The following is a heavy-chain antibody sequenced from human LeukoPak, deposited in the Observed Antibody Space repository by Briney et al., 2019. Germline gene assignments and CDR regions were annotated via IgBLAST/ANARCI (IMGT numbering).Heavy chain of an antibody. CDR2: ISISGDDT. J-gene: IGHJ4*02. CDR1: GFTFSSSA. CDR3: ANPEWGTYLVGFDY. D-gene: IGHD1-26*01. V-gene: IGHV3-23*01. Sequence: PGGSLRLSCAASGFTFSSSAMNWVRQAPGKGLEWVSAISISGDDTYYAESVKGRFTISRDNSKNTLYLRINSLRAEDTAVYFCANPEWGTYLVGFDYWGQGTLVTVSS.